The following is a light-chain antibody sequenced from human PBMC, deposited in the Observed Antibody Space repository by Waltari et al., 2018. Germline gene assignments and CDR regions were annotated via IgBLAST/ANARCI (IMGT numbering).Light chain of an antibody. CDR1: QKITTS. J-gene: IGKJ4*01. Sequence: DIQMTQSPSSLSASVGDRVTITCRASQKITTSLNWYQQKLGKAPNLMIYDASSVQSGVPARFRGSGSETDFNLTIRSLQPEDFAIYYCQQSYRTPPTFGGGTRVEI. CDR2: DAS. V-gene: IGKV1-39*01. CDR3: QQSYRTPPT.